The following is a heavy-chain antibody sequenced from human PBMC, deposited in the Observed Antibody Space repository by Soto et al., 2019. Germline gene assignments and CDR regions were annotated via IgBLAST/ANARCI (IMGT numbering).Heavy chain of an antibody. Sequence: NPSETLSLTCTVSGGSISTTSYYWGWIRQPPGKGLEWIGNIYYSGSTYSNPSLNRRLTISVDTSKNQFSLKLTSVTAADTAVYYCARIPVDTSMIYWLDPWGQGNLVTVS. CDR2: IYYSGST. CDR3: ARIPVDTSMIYWLDP. D-gene: IGHD5-18*01. J-gene: IGHJ5*02. CDR1: GGSISTTSYY. V-gene: IGHV4-39*07.